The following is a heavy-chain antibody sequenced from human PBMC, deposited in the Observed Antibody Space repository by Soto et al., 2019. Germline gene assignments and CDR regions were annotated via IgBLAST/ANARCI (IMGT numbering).Heavy chain of an antibody. CDR2: IYYSGST. CDR1: GGSISGYY. CDR3: ARRDASGYYSYFDH. D-gene: IGHD3-22*01. J-gene: IGHJ4*02. Sequence: QVQLQESGPGLVKPSETLSLTCTVSGGSISGYYWSWIRQPPGKGLEWIGYIYYSGSTNYNPSLKSRVTISVDTSENQFSLKLRSVSAADTAVYYCARRDASGYYSYFDHWGQGTLVTVSS. V-gene: IGHV4-59*08.